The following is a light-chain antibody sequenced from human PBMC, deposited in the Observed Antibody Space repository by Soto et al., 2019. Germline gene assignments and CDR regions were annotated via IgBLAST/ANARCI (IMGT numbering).Light chain of an antibody. CDR1: QNVAGD. Sequence: RVTTQSPATLSVSPGERATLSCRASQNVAGDLAWYQQKPGQAPRLLIYRTYARATGIPARLSGSGSGTDCSLTISSLQSEEFEVYYWQGYNGMSSFGQGTKVEIK. V-gene: IGKV3-15*01. CDR2: RTY. CDR3: QGYNGMSS. J-gene: IGKJ1*01.